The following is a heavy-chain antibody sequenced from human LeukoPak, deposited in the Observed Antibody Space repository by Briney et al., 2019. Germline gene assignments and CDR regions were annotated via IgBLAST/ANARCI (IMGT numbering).Heavy chain of an antibody. CDR2: IYYSGST. CDR3: ARGGTSANFQH. CDR1: GGSSRSGAYY. V-gene: IGHV4-31*03. Sequence: SQTLSLTCTVSGGSSRSGAYYWSWIRQRPGKGLEWIGYIYYSGSTHYNPTLQSRVSISVGTSQNQFSLKLSSVTAADTAVYYCARGGTSANFQHWGQGTLLTVSS. J-gene: IGHJ1*01.